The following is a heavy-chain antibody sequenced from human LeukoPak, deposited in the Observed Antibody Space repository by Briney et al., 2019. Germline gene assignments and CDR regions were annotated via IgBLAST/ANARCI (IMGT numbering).Heavy chain of an antibody. Sequence: SETLSLTCTVSGGSISSYYWSWIRQPPGKGLEWIGYSYYSGSTNYNPSLKSRVTISVDTSKNQFSLKLSSVTAADTAVYYCARVTAVAGTKYYYYYGMDVWGQGTTVTVSS. CDR1: GGSISSYY. J-gene: IGHJ6*02. CDR2: SYYSGST. CDR3: ARVTAVAGTKYYYYYGMDV. V-gene: IGHV4-59*01. D-gene: IGHD6-19*01.